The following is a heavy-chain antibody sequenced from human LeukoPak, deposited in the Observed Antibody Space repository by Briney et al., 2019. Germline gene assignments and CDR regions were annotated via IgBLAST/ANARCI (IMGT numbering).Heavy chain of an antibody. V-gene: IGHV3-23*01. Sequence: GGSLRLSCAASGFTFSSYAMSWVRQAPGRGLEWVSIISGSGTSTDYADSVKGRFTISRDNSKNTLYLQMNSLRAEDTAVYYCAKVLVGATKAYDYWGQGTLVTVSS. CDR3: AKVLVGATKAYDY. CDR2: ISGSGTST. CDR1: GFTFSSYA. J-gene: IGHJ4*02. D-gene: IGHD1-26*01.